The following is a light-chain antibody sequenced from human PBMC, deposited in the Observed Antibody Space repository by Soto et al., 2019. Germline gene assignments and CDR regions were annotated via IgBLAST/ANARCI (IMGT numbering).Light chain of an antibody. CDR3: QQYNTWPPDRT. J-gene: IGKJ1*01. V-gene: IGKV3-15*01. CDR1: QSVSSN. CDR2: GAS. Sequence: EIVMTQSPATLSVSPGERATLSCRASQSVSSNLAWYQQKPGQAPRLLIYGASTRATGIPARFSGSGSGTEFTLTISSLQSEDFAIYFCQQYNTWPPDRTFGQGTKLEIK.